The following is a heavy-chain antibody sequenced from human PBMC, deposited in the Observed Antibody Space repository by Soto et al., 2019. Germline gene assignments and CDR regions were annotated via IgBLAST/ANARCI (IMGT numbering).Heavy chain of an antibody. CDR1: GYSFTSYW. J-gene: IGHJ4*02. CDR3: ARHGAYYGSGSYPLFDY. CDR2: IDPSDSYT. Sequence: GESLKISGKGSGYSFTSYWMSWERQMPGKGLEWMGRIDPSDSYTNYSPSFQGHVTISADKSISTAYLQWSSLKASDTAMYYCARHGAYYGSGSYPLFDYWGQGTLVTVSS. D-gene: IGHD3-10*01. V-gene: IGHV5-10-1*01.